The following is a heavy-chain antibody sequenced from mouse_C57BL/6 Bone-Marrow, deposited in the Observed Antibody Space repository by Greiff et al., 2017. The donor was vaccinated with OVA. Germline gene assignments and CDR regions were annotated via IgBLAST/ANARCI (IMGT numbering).Heavy chain of an antibody. CDR2: IDPENGDT. Sequence: VHVKQSGAELVRPGASVKLSCTASGFNIKDDYMHWVKQRPEQGLEWIGWIDPENGDTEYASKFRGKATITADTSSNTAYLQLSSLTSEDTAVYYCTSYASFAYWGQGTLVTVSA. J-gene: IGHJ3*01. CDR3: TSYASFAY. V-gene: IGHV14-4*01. D-gene: IGHD1-1*01. CDR1: GFNIKDDY.